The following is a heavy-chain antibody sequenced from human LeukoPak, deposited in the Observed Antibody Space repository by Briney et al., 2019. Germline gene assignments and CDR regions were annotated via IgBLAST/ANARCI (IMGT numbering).Heavy chain of an antibody. Sequence: ASVKVSCKASGYTFTGYYMHWVRQAPGQGLEWMGIINPSGGSTSYAQKFQGRVTMTRDTSTSTVYMELSSLRPEDTAVYYCARVVRPSGYGYWGQGTLVTVSS. CDR3: ARVVRPSGYGY. J-gene: IGHJ4*02. CDR1: GYTFTGYY. D-gene: IGHD3-22*01. CDR2: INPSGGST. V-gene: IGHV1-46*01.